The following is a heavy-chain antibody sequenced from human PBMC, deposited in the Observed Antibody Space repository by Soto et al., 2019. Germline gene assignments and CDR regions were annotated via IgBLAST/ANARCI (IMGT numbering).Heavy chain of an antibody. CDR3: ATDGSV. J-gene: IGHJ4*02. D-gene: IGHD6-19*01. Sequence: QVQLVESGGGVVQPGRSLRLSCAAPGFTFSNYAMHWVRQAPGKGLEWVAVMSYDGTNKYYADSVRGRFTISRDNSKNTLYLQMNSLTPDDTAVFYCATDGSVWGQGTLVTVSS. CDR1: GFTFSNYA. V-gene: IGHV3-30-3*01. CDR2: MSYDGTNK.